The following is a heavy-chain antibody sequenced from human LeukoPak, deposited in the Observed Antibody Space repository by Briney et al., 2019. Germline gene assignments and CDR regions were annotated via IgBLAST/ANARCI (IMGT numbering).Heavy chain of an antibody. V-gene: IGHV1-18*01. CDR1: GGTFSSYA. J-gene: IGHJ4*02. Sequence: GSSVKVSCKASGGTFSSYAISWVRQAPGQGLEWMGWISAYNGNTNYAQKLQGRVTMTTDTSTSTAYMELRSLRSDDTAVYYCARDGSSGYSLPVYWGQGTLVTVSS. CDR2: ISAYNGNT. CDR3: ARDGSSGYSLPVY. D-gene: IGHD3-22*01.